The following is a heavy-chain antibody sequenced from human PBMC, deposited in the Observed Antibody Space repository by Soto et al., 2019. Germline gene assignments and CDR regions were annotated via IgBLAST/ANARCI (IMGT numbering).Heavy chain of an antibody. V-gene: IGHV5-51*01. J-gene: IGHJ6*03. D-gene: IGHD1-26*01. CDR1: GYSFTSYW. CDR3: ARLKWELLHYYYYYMDV. Sequence: PGESLKISCKGSGYSFTSYWIGWVRQMHGKGLEWMGIIYPGDSDTRYSPSFQGQVTISADKSISTAYLQWSSLKASDTAMYYCARLKWELLHYYYYYMDVWGKGTTVTVSS. CDR2: IYPGDSDT.